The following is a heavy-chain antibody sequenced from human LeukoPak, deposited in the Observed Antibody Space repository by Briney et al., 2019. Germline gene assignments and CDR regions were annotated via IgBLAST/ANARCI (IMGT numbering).Heavy chain of an antibody. CDR2: IYYSGST. V-gene: IGHV4-59*01. D-gene: IGHD6-13*01. J-gene: IGHJ4*02. CDR1: GGSISSFY. Sequence: PSETLSLTCTVSGGSISSFYWSWIRQPPGKGLEWSGYIYYSGSTNYNPSLKSRVTISVDTSKNQFSLKLSSVTAADTAVYYCARGVIAAAGRTFDYWGQGTLVTVSS. CDR3: ARGVIAAAGRTFDY.